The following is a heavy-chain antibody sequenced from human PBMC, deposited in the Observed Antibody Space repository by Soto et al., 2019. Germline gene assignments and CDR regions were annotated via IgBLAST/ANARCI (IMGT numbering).Heavy chain of an antibody. CDR2: MNPNSGNT. CDR3: ARGRGTVADYYYYGMDV. Sequence: GASVKVSCKASGYTFTSYDINWVRQATGQGLEWMGWMNPNSGNTGYAQKFQGRVTMTGNTSISTAYMELSSLRSEDTAVYYCARGRGTVADYYYYGMDVWGQGTTVTVSS. J-gene: IGHJ6*02. CDR1: GYTFTSYD. V-gene: IGHV1-8*01. D-gene: IGHD4-4*01.